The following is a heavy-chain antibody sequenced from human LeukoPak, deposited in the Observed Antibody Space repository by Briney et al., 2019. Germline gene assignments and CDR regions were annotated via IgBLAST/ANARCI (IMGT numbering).Heavy chain of an antibody. D-gene: IGHD3-22*01. CDR3: ARTQADTMICAFDI. V-gene: IGHV4-30-4*01. CDR2: IYYSGST. CDR1: GGSISSGDYY. J-gene: IGHJ3*02. Sequence: PSETLSLTCTVSGGSISSGDYYWSWIRQPPGKGLEWIGYIYYSGSTYYNPSLKSRVTISVDTSKNQFSLKLSSVTAADTAVYYCARTQADTMICAFDIWGQGTMVTVSS.